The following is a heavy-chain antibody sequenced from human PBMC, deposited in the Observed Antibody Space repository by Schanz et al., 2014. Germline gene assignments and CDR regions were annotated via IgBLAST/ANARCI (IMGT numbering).Heavy chain of an antibody. D-gene: IGHD2-8*02. V-gene: IGHV3-23*01. CDR2: ISDSGDTA. J-gene: IGHJ4*01. CDR1: GFTFTNYA. Sequence: DVQLLDSGGGLVQPGGSLRLSCAASGFTFTNYAMSWVRQAPGKGLEWVSLISDSGDTAYYADSVKGRFTISRDNFKGALYLQMSSLRAEDTAVYYCAKSLESCPGGRCSRGYFDYCGHGTLVTVSS. CDR3: AKSLESCPGGRCSRGYFDY.